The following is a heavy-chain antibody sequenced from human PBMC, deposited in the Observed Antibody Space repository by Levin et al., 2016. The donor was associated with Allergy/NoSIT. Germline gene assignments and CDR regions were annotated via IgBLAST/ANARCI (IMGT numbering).Heavy chain of an antibody. Sequence: WIRQPPGKGLEWVANIKQDGSEKYYVDSVKGRFTISRDNAKNSLYLQMNSLRAEDTAVYYCARGSRYNWNYRDAFDIWGQGTMVTVSS. V-gene: IGHV3-7*01. CDR3: ARGSRYNWNYRDAFDI. D-gene: IGHD1-7*01. J-gene: IGHJ3*02. CDR2: IKQDGSEK.